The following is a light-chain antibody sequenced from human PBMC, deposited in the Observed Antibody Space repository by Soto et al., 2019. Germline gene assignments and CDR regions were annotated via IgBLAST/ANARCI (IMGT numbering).Light chain of an antibody. Sequence: AIRMTQSPSSLSASAGDRVAIACRASQDVDRYLAWYQQKPGQAPKLLIYGASTLQSGVPSRFSGGGSGTDFTLTISCLQSEDFATYYCQHYKNYPWTFGQGTKVEIK. CDR3: QHYKNYPWT. V-gene: IGKV1-8*01. CDR1: QDVDRY. CDR2: GAS. J-gene: IGKJ1*01.